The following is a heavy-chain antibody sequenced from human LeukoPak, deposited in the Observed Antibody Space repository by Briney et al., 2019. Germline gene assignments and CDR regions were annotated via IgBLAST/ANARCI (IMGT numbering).Heavy chain of an antibody. CDR2: INSDGSST. J-gene: IGHJ4*02. V-gene: IGHV3-74*01. CDR1: GFTFSSYW. Sequence: RTGGSLRLSCAASGFTFSSYWMHWVRQAPGKGLVWVSRINSDGSSTSYADSVKGRFTISRDNAKNTLYLQMNSLRAEDTAVYFCARDLRSSGYYYYFDYWGQGTLVTVSS. CDR3: ARDLRSSGYYYYFDY. D-gene: IGHD3-22*01.